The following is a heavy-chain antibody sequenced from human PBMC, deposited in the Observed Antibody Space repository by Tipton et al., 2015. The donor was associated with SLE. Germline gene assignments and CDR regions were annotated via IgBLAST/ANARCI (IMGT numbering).Heavy chain of an antibody. CDR2: INTSGSS. V-gene: IGHV4-61*02. Sequence: GLVKPSETLSLTCTVSGDSITSGNYYWSWIRQAAEKGLEWIGRINTSGSSDYNPSLKSRVTISVDTSKNQFSLKLSSVTAADTAVYYCAREGVPYNWFDPWGQGTLVTVSS. J-gene: IGHJ5*02. CDR3: AREGVPYNWFDP. CDR1: GDSITSGNYY.